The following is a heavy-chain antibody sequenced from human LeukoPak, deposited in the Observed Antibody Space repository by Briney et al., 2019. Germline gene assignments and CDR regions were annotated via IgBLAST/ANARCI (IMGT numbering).Heavy chain of an antibody. CDR2: ISSSSTK. J-gene: IGHJ4*02. Sequence: GGSLRLSCAASGFTFSSYSMNWVRQAPGKGPEWVSYISSSSTKYYADSVKGRFTISRDNAKNSLYLQMNSLRDEDTAVYYCARDYIGFDYWGQGTLVTVSS. CDR1: GFTFSSYS. CDR3: ARDYIGFDY. V-gene: IGHV3-48*02.